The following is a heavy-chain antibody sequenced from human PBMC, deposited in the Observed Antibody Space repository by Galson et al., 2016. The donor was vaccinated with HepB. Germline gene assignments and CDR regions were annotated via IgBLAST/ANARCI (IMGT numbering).Heavy chain of an antibody. V-gene: IGHV1-3*03. D-gene: IGHD2-21*01. J-gene: IGHJ4*02. Sequence: SVKVSCKASGYSFTPSPIHWVRQAPGQRLEWMGWINAASGDTGYSPAFQGRVTISRDTSATTTYMELSSLTSGDTATYYCAKKGCYPAGIYPFESWGQGALVTVSS. CDR1: GYSFTPSP. CDR3: AKKGCYPAGIYPFES. CDR2: INAASGDT.